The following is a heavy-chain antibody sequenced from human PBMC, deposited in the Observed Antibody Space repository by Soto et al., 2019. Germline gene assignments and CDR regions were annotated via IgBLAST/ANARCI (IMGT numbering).Heavy chain of an antibody. CDR2: ISYDGSNK. Sequence: QVQLVESGGGVVQPGRSLRLSCAASGFTFSSYAMHWVRQAPGKGLEWVAVISYDGSNKYYADSVKGRFTISRDNSKNTLYLQMNSLRAEDTAVYYCASPRDDSRPWAWYFDLWGRGTLVTVSS. CDR3: ASPRDDSRPWAWYFDL. CDR1: GFTFSSYA. D-gene: IGHD3-22*01. V-gene: IGHV3-30-3*01. J-gene: IGHJ2*01.